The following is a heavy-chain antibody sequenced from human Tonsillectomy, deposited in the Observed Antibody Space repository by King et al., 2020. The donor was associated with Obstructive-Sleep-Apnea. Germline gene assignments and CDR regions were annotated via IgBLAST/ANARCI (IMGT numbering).Heavy chain of an antibody. V-gene: IGHV4-59*08. J-gene: IGHJ4*02. Sequence: MQLQESGPGLVKPSETLSLTCTVSGGSISNYYWSWIRQPPGKGLEWIGYMYYSGNTNFNPSLKSRVTISAETSKIQFSLRLSSVTAADTAVYYCARHRGVEDYGGYGDYFDYWGQGTLVTVSS. CDR3: ARHRGVEDYGGYGDYFDY. CDR1: GGSISNYY. D-gene: IGHD5-12*01. CDR2: MYYSGNT.